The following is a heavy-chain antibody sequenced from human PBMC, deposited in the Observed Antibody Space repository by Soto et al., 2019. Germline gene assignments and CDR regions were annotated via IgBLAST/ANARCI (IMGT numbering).Heavy chain of an antibody. V-gene: IGHV4-34*01. J-gene: IGHJ4*02. CDR2: INHSGST. D-gene: IGHD3-10*01. Sequence: PSETLSLTCAVYGGSFSGYYWSWIRQPPGKGLEWIGEINHSGSTNYNPSLKSRVTISVDTSKNQFSLKLSSVTAADTAVYYCADFGSGDYVRDYWGQGTLVTVSS. CDR3: ADFGSGDYVRDY. CDR1: GGSFSGYY.